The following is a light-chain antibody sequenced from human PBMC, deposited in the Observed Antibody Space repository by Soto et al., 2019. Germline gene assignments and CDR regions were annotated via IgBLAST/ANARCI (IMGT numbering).Light chain of an antibody. CDR3: QRYGGSPLYT. V-gene: IGKV3-20*01. J-gene: IGKJ2*01. Sequence: EIVLTQSPGTLSLSPGERATLSCRASQSVSSSYLAWYQLKPGQAPRLLIYGASSRATGIPDRFSGSGSGTDFTLTISRLEPEDLAVYYCQRYGGSPLYTFGQGTKLEIK. CDR1: QSVSSSY. CDR2: GAS.